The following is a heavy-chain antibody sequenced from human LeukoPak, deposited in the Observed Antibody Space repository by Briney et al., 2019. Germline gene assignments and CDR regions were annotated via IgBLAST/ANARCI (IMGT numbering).Heavy chain of an antibody. V-gene: IGHV3-23*01. CDR2: ISGSADNT. D-gene: IGHD6-6*01. Sequence: GGSLRLSCAASGLTFSSYAMSWVRRAPGEGLDWVSAISGSADNTYYADSVKGRFTISRDNSKNTLYLQMNSLRAEDTAIYYCAKYEYSSSSHYFDSWGQGTLVIVSS. J-gene: IGHJ4*02. CDR1: GLTFSSYA. CDR3: AKYEYSSSSHYFDS.